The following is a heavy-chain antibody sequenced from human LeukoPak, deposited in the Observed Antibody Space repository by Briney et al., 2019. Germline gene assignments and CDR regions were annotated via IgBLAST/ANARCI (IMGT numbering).Heavy chain of an antibody. Sequence: SVKVSCKASGGTFSSYAISWVRQAPGQGLEWMGGIIPIFGTANYAQEFQGRVTITTDESTSTAYMELSSLRSEDTAVYYCAAAVYYYDSSGYYGGFDYWGQGTLVTVSS. J-gene: IGHJ4*02. CDR2: IIPIFGTA. V-gene: IGHV1-69*05. CDR1: GGTFSSYA. CDR3: AAAVYYYDSSGYYGGFDY. D-gene: IGHD3-22*01.